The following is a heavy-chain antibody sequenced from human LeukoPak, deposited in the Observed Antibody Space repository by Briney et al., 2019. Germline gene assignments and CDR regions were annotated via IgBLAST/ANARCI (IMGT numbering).Heavy chain of an antibody. J-gene: IGHJ3*02. D-gene: IGHD2-8*02. CDR1: GYTFTGYY. CDR3: ARSGAGKLAIRGWYAFDI. V-gene: IGHV1-2*02. Sequence: ASVKVSCKASGYTFTGYYMHWVRQAPGQGLEWMGWINPNSGGTNYAQKFQGRVTMTRDTSISTAYMELSRLRSDDTAVYYCARSGAGKLAIRGWYAFDIWGQGTMVTVSS. CDR2: INPNSGGT.